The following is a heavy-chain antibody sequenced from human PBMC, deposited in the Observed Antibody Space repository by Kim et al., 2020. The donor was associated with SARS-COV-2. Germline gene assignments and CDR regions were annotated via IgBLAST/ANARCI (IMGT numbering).Heavy chain of an antibody. J-gene: IGHJ4*02. D-gene: IGHD4-17*01. Sequence: GGSLRLSCKASGFIFNHYGMSWVRQAPGKGLEWVSVISHSGEKTLYAEFVKGRFSISRDNSKNMVYLQMESQRVDDTAVYYCAKDEPMYTVTDESEHFEHWGQGTLVTVSS. CDR1: GFIFNHYG. CDR2: ISHSGEKT. CDR3: AKDEPMYTVTDESEHFEH. V-gene: IGHV3-23*01.